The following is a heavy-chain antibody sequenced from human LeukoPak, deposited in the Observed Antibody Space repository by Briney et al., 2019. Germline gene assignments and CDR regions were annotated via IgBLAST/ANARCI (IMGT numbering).Heavy chain of an antibody. CDR1: GGSFSGYY. D-gene: IGHD1-26*01. CDR2: INHSGST. J-gene: IGHJ4*02. Sequence: SETLSLTCAVYGGSFSGYYWSWIRQPPGKGLEWIGEINHSGSTNYNPSLKSRVTISVDTSKNQFSLKLSSVTAADTAVYYCARGPGADLDYWGQGTLVTVSS. V-gene: IGHV4-34*01. CDR3: ARGPGADLDY.